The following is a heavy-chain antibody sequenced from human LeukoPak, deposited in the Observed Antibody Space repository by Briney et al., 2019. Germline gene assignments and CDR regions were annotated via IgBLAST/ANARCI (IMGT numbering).Heavy chain of an antibody. CDR2: IYSSGTT. CDR3: ARGYCSGGSCYMDY. Sequence: SETLSLTCTVSGGSISGYYWSWIRQPPGKGLEWIGYIYSSGTTNYNPSLKSQITISLDTSKNQFSLKLSSVTAADTAVYYCARGYCSGGSCYMDYWGQGTLVTVSS. V-gene: IGHV4-59*01. J-gene: IGHJ4*02. D-gene: IGHD2-15*01. CDR1: GGSISGYY.